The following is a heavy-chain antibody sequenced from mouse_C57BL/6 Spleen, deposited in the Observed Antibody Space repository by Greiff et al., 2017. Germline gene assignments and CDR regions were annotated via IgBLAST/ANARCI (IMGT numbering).Heavy chain of an antibody. CDR3: ARTCLSYAMDY. D-gene: IGHD6-5*01. J-gene: IGHJ4*01. Sequence: VQLQESGAELARPGASVKLSCKASGYTFTSYGISWVKQRTGQGLEWIGEIYPRSGNTYYNEKFKGKATLTADKSSSTAYMELRSLTSEDSAVYFCARTCLSYAMDYWGQGTSVTVSS. V-gene: IGHV1-81*01. CDR2: IYPRSGNT. CDR1: GYTFTSYG.